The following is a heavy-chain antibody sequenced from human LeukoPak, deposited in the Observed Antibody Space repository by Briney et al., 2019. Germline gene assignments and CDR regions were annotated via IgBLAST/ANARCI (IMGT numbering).Heavy chain of an antibody. D-gene: IGHD5-18*01. CDR2: INHSGST. J-gene: IGHJ4*02. V-gene: IGHV4-34*01. CDR1: GGSFSGYY. CDR3: ARVIQLWSGGADY. Sequence: SETLSLTCAVYGGSFSGYYWSWILQPPGKGLEWIGEINHSGSTNYNPSLKSRVTISVDTSKNQFSLKLSSVTAADTAVYYCARVIQLWSGGADYWGQGTLVTVSS.